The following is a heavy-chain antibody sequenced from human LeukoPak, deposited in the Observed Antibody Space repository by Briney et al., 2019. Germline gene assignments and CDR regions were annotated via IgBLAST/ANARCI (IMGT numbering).Heavy chain of an antibody. V-gene: IGHV3-66*01. J-gene: IGHJ6*02. Sequence: GGSLRLSCAAPGFTVSSNYMSWVRQAPGKGLEWVSVIYSGGSTYYADSVKGRFTISRDNSKNTLYLQMNSLRAEDTAVYYCARRPAAVDYYYGMDVWGQGTTVTVSS. CDR1: GFTVSSNY. CDR3: ARRPAAVDYYYGMDV. CDR2: IYSGGST. D-gene: IGHD6-13*01.